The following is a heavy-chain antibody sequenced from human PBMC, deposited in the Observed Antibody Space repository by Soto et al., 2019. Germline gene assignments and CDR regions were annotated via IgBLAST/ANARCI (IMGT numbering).Heavy chain of an antibody. Sequence: GGALSLSCPSSRVTLSDCTMEWVRQPPVKGLEWLSRNSGDGGGTYYADSVKGRFTISRDNSKNSLYLQRNSLRTEDTALYSCAKDILVRGVIRWWGFYYYYGMDAWGKVTTVNV. V-gene: IGHV3-43*01. CDR1: RVTLSDCT. CDR3: AKDILVRGVIRWWGFYYYYGMDA. J-gene: IGHJ6*04. CDR2: NSGDGGGT. D-gene: IGHD3-10*01.